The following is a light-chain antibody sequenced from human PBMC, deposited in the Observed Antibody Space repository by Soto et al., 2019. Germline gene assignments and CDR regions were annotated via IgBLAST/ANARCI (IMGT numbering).Light chain of an antibody. CDR2: GAS. Sequence: EIVMTQSPATLSVSPGERATLSCRASQSVSSNLAWYQQKPGQAPRLLIYGASTRATGIPARFSGSGSGTEFTLTISSLQSEDFAVYYCQQYNNRPLFGPGTKVDIK. J-gene: IGKJ3*01. CDR3: QQYNNRPL. CDR1: QSVSSN. V-gene: IGKV3-15*01.